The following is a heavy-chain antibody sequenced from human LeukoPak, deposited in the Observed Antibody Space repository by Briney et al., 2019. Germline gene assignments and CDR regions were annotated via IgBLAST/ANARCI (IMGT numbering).Heavy chain of an antibody. V-gene: IGHV4-34*01. CDR3: ARLIPYYDFWSGYSDWYFDL. J-gene: IGHJ2*01. CDR2: INHSGST. CDR1: GGSFSGYY. D-gene: IGHD3-3*01. Sequence: SETLSLTCAVHGGSFSGYYWSWIRQPPGKGLEWIGEINHSGSTNYNPSLKSRVTISVDTSKNQFSLKLSSVTAADTAVYYCARLIPYYDFWSGYSDWYFDLWGRGTLVTVSS.